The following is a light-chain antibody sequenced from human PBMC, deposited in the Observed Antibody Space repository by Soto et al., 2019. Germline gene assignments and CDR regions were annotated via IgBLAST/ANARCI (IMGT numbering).Light chain of an antibody. CDR1: SSDVGAYNY. CDR2: DVS. J-gene: IGLJ2*01. CDR3: SSYTTSSTLI. Sequence: QSALTQAASVSGSPGQSITISCTGTSSDVGAYNYVSWYQHHPGKAPKLMLYDVSYRPSWVSNRFSGSKSGNTASLTISGLQAEDEADYYCSSYTTSSTLIFGGGTKLTVL. V-gene: IGLV2-14*03.